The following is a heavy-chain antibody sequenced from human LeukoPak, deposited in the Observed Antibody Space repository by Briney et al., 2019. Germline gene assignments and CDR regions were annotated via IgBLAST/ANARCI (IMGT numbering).Heavy chain of an antibody. V-gene: IGHV4-59*01. CDR1: GGSISRYY. D-gene: IGHD2-21*01. Sequence: PSETLSLTCTVSGGSISRYYWSWIRQPPGKGLEWIGYIYYSRNTNYNPSLKSRVTISVDTSKKQFSLKLSSVTAADTAVYYCARGVWSLGYWGQGTLVTVSS. J-gene: IGHJ4*02. CDR2: IYYSRNT. CDR3: ARGVWSLGY.